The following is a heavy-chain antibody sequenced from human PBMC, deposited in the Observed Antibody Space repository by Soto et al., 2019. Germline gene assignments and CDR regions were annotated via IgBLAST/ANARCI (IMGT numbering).Heavy chain of an antibody. V-gene: IGHV4-30-2*01. CDR2: IYHSGST. D-gene: IGHD3-10*02. J-gene: IGHJ4*02. CDR1: GGSISSGGYS. Sequence: KPSETLSFTCAVSGGSISSGGYSWSWIRQPPGKGLEWIGYIYHSGSTYYNPSLKSRVTISVDRSKNQFSLKLSSVTAADTAVYYCARGPRRTMTVFGIFDYWGQGTLVTVSS. CDR3: ARGPRRTMTVFGIFDY.